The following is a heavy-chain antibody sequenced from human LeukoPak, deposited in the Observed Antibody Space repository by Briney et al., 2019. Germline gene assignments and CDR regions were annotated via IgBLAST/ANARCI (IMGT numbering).Heavy chain of an antibody. CDR2: IYPGDSDT. CDR1: GYIFTNYW. J-gene: IGHJ5*02. V-gene: IGHV5-51*01. Sequence: GESLKLSCECSGYIFTNYWNRWVRQMPGKGLECMGIIYPGDSDTRYSPSFQGQVTISADKSINTAYLQWGILKASDTAMYYCAIHESGTNWFDPWGQGTLVTVSS. CDR3: AIHESGTNWFDP.